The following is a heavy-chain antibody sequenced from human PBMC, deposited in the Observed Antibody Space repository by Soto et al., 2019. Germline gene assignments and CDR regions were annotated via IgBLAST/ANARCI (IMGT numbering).Heavy chain of an antibody. J-gene: IGHJ4*02. CDR2: ISYDGSNK. CDR1: GFTFSSYG. V-gene: IGHV3-30*18. Sequence: GGSLRLSCAASGFTFSSYGMHWVRQAPGKGLEWVAVISYDGSNKYYADSVKGRFTISRDNSKNTLYLQMNSLRAEDTAVYYCAKDGPYTAMVPLFDYWGQGTLVTVSS. D-gene: IGHD5-18*01. CDR3: AKDGPYTAMVPLFDY.